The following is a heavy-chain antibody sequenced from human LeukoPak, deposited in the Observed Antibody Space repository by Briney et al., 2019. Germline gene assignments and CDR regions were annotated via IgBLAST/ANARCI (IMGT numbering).Heavy chain of an antibody. CDR3: ARVRGPTVTTMYFDY. Sequence: ADSMKGRFTVSRDDAKNSLSLHMNSLRAEDTAVYYCARVRGPTVTTMYFDYWGQGTLVTVSS. V-gene: IGHV3-11*06. D-gene: IGHD4-17*01. J-gene: IGHJ4*02.